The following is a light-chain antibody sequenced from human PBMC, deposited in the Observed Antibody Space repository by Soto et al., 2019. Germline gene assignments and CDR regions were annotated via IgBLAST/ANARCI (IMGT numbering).Light chain of an antibody. Sequence: QSVLTQPASVSGSPGQSITISCTGTTTDIGNYNFVSWYQQHPGKAPKVVIYEGTQRPSGVSNRFSGSKSGNTASLTISGLQAEDEAVYYCFSYAGRSDWVFGGGTKLTVL. CDR3: FSYAGRSDWV. J-gene: IGLJ3*02. CDR1: TTDIGNYNF. V-gene: IGLV2-23*01. CDR2: EGT.